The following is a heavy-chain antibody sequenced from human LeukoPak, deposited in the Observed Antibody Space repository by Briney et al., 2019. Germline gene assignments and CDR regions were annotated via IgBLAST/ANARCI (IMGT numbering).Heavy chain of an antibody. J-gene: IGHJ4*02. CDR3: ARDGAVAGTVDY. CDR1: GGSISSYY. CDR2: IYTSGST. D-gene: IGHD6-19*01. Sequence: PSETLSLTCTVPGGSISSYYWSWLRQPAGKGLEWIGRIYTSGSTNYNPSLKSRVTISVDKSKNQFSLKLSSVTAADTAVYYCARDGAVAGTVDYWGQGTLVTVSS. V-gene: IGHV4-4*07.